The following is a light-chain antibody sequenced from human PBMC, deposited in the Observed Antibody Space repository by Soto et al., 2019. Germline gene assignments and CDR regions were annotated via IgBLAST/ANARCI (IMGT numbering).Light chain of an antibody. J-gene: IGKJ5*01. CDR2: AAS. CDR3: QQSYSTPIT. CDR1: QSTTSY. V-gene: IGKV1-39*01. Sequence: DIQMTQSQSSLSASVGDRVTITCRASQSTTSYLNWYQQKPGKAPKLLIYAASTLQSGVPSRFSGGGSGTDFTLTISSLQPEDFATYYCQQSYSTPITFGQGTLLEIK.